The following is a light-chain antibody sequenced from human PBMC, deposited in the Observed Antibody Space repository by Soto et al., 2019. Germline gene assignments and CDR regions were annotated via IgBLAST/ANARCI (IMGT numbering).Light chain of an antibody. CDR2: EVN. J-gene: IGLJ2*01. V-gene: IGLV2-8*01. CDR3: SSYAGNNNLV. Sequence: QSALTQPPSASGSPGQSVTISCTGTSSDVGGYDYVTWYQRHPGRAPKLMIYEVNKRPSGVPDRFSGSKSGNTASLTVSGLQTEDEAEYFCSSYAGNNNLVFGGGTQLTVL. CDR1: SSDVGGYDY.